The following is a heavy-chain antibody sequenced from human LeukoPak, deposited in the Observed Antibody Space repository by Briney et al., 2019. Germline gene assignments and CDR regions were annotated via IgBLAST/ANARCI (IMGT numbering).Heavy chain of an antibody. D-gene: IGHD5-12*01. Sequence: GGSLRLSCAASGFTFSNYAMSWVRQAPGQGLEWVSTISGGGSPTYSADSVKGRFTISRDNSKSTLYLRMNSLRAEDTAIYYCARKPLSGGYGGTIDYWGQGTLVTVSS. CDR2: ISGGGSPT. CDR3: ARKPLSGGYGGTIDY. CDR1: GFTFSNYA. J-gene: IGHJ4*02. V-gene: IGHV3-23*01.